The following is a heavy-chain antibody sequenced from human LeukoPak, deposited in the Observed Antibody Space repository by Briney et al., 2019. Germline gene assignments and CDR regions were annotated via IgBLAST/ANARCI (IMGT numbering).Heavy chain of an antibody. CDR2: IKEDGIDK. V-gene: IGHV3-7*01. J-gene: IGHJ4*02. Sequence: GGPLRPSCAASGFTFKTYWMSWFRQPPGEGLEWVANIKEDGIDKYYVASGKGRSTVSRDNAKTPLILQINSLRFDATAVYYCAREEGGYSDSWGQGTLVTVSS. CDR1: GFTFKTYW. CDR3: AREEGGYSDS.